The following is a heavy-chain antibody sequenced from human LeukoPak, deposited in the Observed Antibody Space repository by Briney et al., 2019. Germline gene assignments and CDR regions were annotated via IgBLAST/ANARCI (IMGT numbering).Heavy chain of an antibody. CDR2: INRSGST. CDR3: ARRHVEYSSSSDPYYFDY. J-gene: IGHJ4*02. V-gene: IGHV4-34*01. Sequence: SETLSLTCAVYGGSFSGYYWSWIRQPPGKGLEWIGEINRSGSTNYNPSLKSRVTISVDTSKNQFSLKLSSVTAADTAVYYCARRHVEYSSSSDPYYFDYWGQGTLVTVSS. D-gene: IGHD6-6*01. CDR1: GGSFSGYY.